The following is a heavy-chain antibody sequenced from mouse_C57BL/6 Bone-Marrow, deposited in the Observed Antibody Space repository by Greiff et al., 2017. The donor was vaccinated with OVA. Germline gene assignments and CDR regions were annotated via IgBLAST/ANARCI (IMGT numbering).Heavy chain of an antibody. D-gene: IGHD2-5*01. CDR3: AYSNYYFDY. Sequence: QVQLKQSGAELARPGASVKLSCKASGYTFTSYGISWVKQRPGQGLEWIGEIYPRSGNTYYNEKFKGKATLTADKSSSTAYMELRSLTSDDSAVYVCAYSNYYFDYWGQGTTLTVSS. CDR2: IYPRSGNT. V-gene: IGHV1-81*01. CDR1: GYTFTSYG. J-gene: IGHJ2*01.